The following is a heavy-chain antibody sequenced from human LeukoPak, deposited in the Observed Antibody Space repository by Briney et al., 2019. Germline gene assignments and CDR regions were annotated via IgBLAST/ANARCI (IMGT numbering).Heavy chain of an antibody. CDR2: INPNSGGT. CDR1: GYTFTGYY. CDR3: ASLQVLEAYNWFDP. Sequence: ASVKVSCKASGYTFTGYYMHWVRQAPGQGLEWMGWINPNSGGTNYAQKFQGRVTMTRYTSISTAYMELSRLRSDDTAVYYCASLQVLEAYNWFDPWGQGTLVTVSS. D-gene: IGHD4-11*01. V-gene: IGHV1-2*02. J-gene: IGHJ5*02.